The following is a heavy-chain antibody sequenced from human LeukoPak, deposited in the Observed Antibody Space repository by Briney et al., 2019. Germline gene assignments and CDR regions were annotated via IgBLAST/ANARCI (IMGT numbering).Heavy chain of an antibody. V-gene: IGHV4-59*01. J-gene: IGHJ6*03. CDR3: ARVDTAMVTGNYYYYMDV. CDR1: GGSISSYY. D-gene: IGHD5-18*01. Sequence: SETLSLTCTVSGGSISSYYWSWIRQPPGKGLEWIGYIYYSGSTNYNPSLKSRVTISVDTSKNQLSLKLSSVTAADTAVYYCARVDTAMVTGNYYYYMDVWGKGTTVTVSS. CDR2: IYYSGST.